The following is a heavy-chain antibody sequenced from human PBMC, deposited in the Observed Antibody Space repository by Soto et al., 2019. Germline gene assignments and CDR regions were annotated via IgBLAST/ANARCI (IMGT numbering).Heavy chain of an antibody. Sequence: SETLSLTCTVSGGSVSSGSYYWSWIRQPPGKGLEWIGYIYYSGSTNYNPSLKSRVTISVDTSKNQFSLKLSSVTAADTAVYYCARRAMVRGDPFDYWGQGTLVTVSS. V-gene: IGHV4-61*01. CDR2: IYYSGST. D-gene: IGHD3-10*01. CDR1: GGSVSSGSYY. J-gene: IGHJ4*02. CDR3: ARRAMVRGDPFDY.